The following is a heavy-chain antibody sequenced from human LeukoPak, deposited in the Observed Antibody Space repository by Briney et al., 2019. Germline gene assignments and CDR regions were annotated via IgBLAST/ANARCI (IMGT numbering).Heavy chain of an antibody. CDR3: ARDDRSTWYSDF. CDR1: GFTFSIYS. Sequence: QPGGSLRLSCAASGFTFSIYSMSWVRQAPGKGLEWVSYISGSTITIHYADSVKGRFTISRDNAKNSLYLQIDSLRAEDTAVYYCARDDRSTWYSDFWGQGTLVTVSS. J-gene: IGHJ4*02. D-gene: IGHD1-26*01. V-gene: IGHV3-48*04. CDR2: ISGSTITI.